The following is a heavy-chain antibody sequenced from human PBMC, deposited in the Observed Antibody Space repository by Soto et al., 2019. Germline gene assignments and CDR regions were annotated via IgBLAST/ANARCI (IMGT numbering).Heavy chain of an antibody. D-gene: IGHD5-18*01. V-gene: IGHV1-2*04. CDR1: GYTFTGYY. J-gene: IGHJ6*03. Sequence: GASVKVSCKASGYTFTGYYMHWVRQAPGQGLEWMGWINPNSGGTNYAQKFQGWVTMTRDTSISTAYMELSRLRSDDTAVYYCARAIQLDADYYYYMDVWGKGTTVTVSS. CDR3: ARAIQLDADYYYYMDV. CDR2: INPNSGGT.